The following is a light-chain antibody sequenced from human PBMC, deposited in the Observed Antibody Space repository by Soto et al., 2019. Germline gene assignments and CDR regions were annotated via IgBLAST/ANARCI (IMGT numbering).Light chain of an antibody. CDR2: EVS. CDR1: SSDLGVYNY. Sequence: QSVLTQPASVSGSPGQSITISCTGTSSDLGVYNYVSWYQQHPGKVPKLMIYEVSNRPSGVSHRFSGSKSGNTASLTISRLQAEDEADYYCSSYTRSSTPYVFGTGTKLTVL. J-gene: IGLJ1*01. V-gene: IGLV2-14*01. CDR3: SSYTRSSTPYV.